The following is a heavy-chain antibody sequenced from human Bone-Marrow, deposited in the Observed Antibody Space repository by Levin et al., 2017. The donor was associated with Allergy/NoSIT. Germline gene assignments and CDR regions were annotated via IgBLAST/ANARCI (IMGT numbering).Heavy chain of an antibody. D-gene: IGHD3-10*01. CDR3: ALRIGELFLYH. CDR2: IDPDGGGT. Sequence: ASVKVSCKASGYTFTGYYVHWLRQAPGQGPEWLGWIDPDGGGTKYAQKFQGRATMTRDASIATAYMELTRLTSDDTAVYFCALRIGELFLYHWGQGTLVTVSS. V-gene: IGHV1-2*02. CDR1: GYTFTGYY. J-gene: IGHJ4*02.